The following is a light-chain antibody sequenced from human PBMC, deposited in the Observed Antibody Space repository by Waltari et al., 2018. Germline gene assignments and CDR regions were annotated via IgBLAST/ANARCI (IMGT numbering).Light chain of an antibody. CDR2: QDT. J-gene: IGLJ2*01. CDR3: QAWDSRTYVV. Sequence: SYELTQPPSVSVSPGQTASITCSGDKLEDKYVCWYQQKPGQSPVMVIYQDTRRPSEIPERVPGSSAGNTATLTISGTQAVDEADYYCQAWDSRTYVVFGGGTKLTVL. V-gene: IGLV3-1*01. CDR1: KLEDKY.